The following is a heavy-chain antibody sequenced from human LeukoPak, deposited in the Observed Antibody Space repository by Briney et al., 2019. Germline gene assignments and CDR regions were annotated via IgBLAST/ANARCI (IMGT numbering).Heavy chain of an antibody. J-gene: IGHJ5*02. V-gene: IGHV3-48*01. CDR2: ISSSSGTI. CDR3: ARDNGDP. D-gene: IGHD4-17*01. CDR1: GFTFSSYS. Sequence: GGSLRLSCAASGFTFSSYSMNWVRQAPGKGLEWVSYISSSSGTIYYADSVKGRFTISRDNAKNSLYLQMNSLRAEDTAVYYCARDNGDPWGQGTLVTVSS.